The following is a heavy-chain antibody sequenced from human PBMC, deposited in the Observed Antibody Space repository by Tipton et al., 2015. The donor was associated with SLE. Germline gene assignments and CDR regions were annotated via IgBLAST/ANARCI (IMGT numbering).Heavy chain of an antibody. CDR1: GGSISSDDYY. CDR2: MSYSGST. Sequence: TLSLTCTVSGGSISSDDYYWTWIRQHPGKGLEWIGHMSYSGSTHYNPSLRSRITISVDTSKNHFSLKLSSVTAADTAVYYCARSVLAYRSGGFDYWGQGTLVTVSS. J-gene: IGHJ4*02. CDR3: ARSVLAYRSGGFDY. V-gene: IGHV4-31*03. D-gene: IGHD2-15*01.